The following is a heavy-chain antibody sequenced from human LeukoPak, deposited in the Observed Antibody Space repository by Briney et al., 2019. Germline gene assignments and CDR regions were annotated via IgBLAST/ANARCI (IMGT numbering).Heavy chain of an antibody. CDR3: ARDKVGAPSLLNY. J-gene: IGHJ4*02. D-gene: IGHD1-26*01. CDR1: GYTFTSYY. CDR2: INPSGGST. V-gene: IGHV1-46*01. Sequence: ASVKVSCKASGYTFTSYYMHWVRQAPGQGLEWMGVINPSGGSTSYAQKFQGRVTMTRDTSTSTVCMELSSLTSEDTAVFYCARDKVGAPSLLNYWGQGTLVTVSS.